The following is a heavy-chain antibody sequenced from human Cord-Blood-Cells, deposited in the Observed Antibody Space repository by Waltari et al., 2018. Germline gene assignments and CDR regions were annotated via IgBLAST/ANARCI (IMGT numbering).Heavy chain of an antibody. Sequence: QVHLGQSGTEVKRPGASVTGSCKSSGYTFTGSYMHWVRQAPGQGLRWMGWINPNSGGTNYAQKFQGWVTMTRDTSISTAYMELSRLRSDDTAVYYCARDWGEASSSWYQFDYWGQGTLVTVSS. CDR3: ARDWGEASSSWYQFDY. V-gene: IGHV1-2*04. CDR1: GYTFTGSY. D-gene: IGHD6-13*01. CDR2: INPNSGGT. J-gene: IGHJ4*02.